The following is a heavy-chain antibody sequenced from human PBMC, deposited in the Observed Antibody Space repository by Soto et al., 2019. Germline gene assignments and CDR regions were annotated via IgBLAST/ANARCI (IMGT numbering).Heavy chain of an antibody. CDR2: IYYSGST. CDR1: GGSISSYY. Sequence: PSETLSLTCTVSGGSISSYYWSWIRQPPGKGLEWIGYIYYSGSTNYNPSLKSRVTISVDTSKNQFSLKLSSVTAADTAVYYCARDRLYYYDSSGYAEGFDPWGQGTLVTVPS. CDR3: ARDRLYYYDSSGYAEGFDP. J-gene: IGHJ5*02. V-gene: IGHV4-59*01. D-gene: IGHD3-22*01.